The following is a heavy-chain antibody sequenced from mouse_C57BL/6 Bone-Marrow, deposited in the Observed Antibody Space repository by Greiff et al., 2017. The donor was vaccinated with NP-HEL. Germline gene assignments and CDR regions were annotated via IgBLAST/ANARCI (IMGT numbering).Heavy chain of an antibody. V-gene: IGHV2-2*01. J-gene: IGHJ4*01. CDR3: ARKSRHSYAMDY. D-gene: IGHD1-1*01. Sequence: QVQLKESGPGLVQPSQSLSITCTVSGFSLTSYGVHWVRQSPGTGLEWLGVIWRGGSTDYYAAFISRLTISKDNSKSQVFFKMNSLQADDTAIYYCARKSRHSYAMDYWGQGTSVTVSS. CDR1: GFSLTSYG. CDR2: IWRGGST.